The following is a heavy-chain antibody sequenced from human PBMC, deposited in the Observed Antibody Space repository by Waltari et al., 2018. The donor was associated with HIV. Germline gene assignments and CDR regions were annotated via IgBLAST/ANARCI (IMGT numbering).Heavy chain of an antibody. CDR2: INQDGSEK. CDR1: GFTLRRYS. Sequence: EVQLVESGGGLVQPGGYMILYCAASGFTLRRYSMRWVRQAPGKGLEWVANINQDGSEKYYVDSVKGRFTVSRDNAKSSLYVQMNSLRVEDSALYYCARDVTAVRYPDYWGQGTLVTVSS. V-gene: IGHV3-7*01. CDR3: ARDVTAVRYPDY. D-gene: IGHD3-9*01. J-gene: IGHJ4*02.